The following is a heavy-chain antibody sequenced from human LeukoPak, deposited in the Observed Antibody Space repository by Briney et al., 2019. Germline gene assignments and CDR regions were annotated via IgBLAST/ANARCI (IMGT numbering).Heavy chain of an antibody. CDR2: ISYDGSNK. J-gene: IGHJ4*02. CDR3: ASLSPLFDY. CDR1: GFTFSSYG. V-gene: IGHV3-30*03. Sequence: GGSLRLSCAASGFTFSSYGMHWVRQAPGKGLEWVAVISYDGSNKYYADSVKGRFTISRDNSKNTLYLQMNSLRAEDTAVCYCASLSPLFDYWGQGTLVTVSS.